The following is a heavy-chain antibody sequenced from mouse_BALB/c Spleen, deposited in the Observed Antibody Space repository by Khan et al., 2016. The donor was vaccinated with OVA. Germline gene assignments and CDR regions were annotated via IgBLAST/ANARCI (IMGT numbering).Heavy chain of an antibody. J-gene: IGHJ2*01. V-gene: IGHV1-20*02. CDR3: ERKSSSDFDY. D-gene: IGHD1-1*01. CDR1: GYSFTGYF. CDR2: INPHIGET. Sequence: VQLQQSGPELVKPGASVKISCKASGYSFTGYFMNWVMQSHGKSLEWIGRINPHIGETLYNQNFKGKATLTVDESSRTAHMELRSLASEDSAVYYCERKSSSDFDYWGQGTTLTVSS.